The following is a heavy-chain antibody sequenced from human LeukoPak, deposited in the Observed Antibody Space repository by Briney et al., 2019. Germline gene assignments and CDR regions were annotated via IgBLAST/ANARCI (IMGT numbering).Heavy chain of an antibody. D-gene: IGHD1-14*01. V-gene: IGHV4-4*02. Sequence: SSETLSLTCTVSLDSTTSNFWSWVRQPPGKGLEWIGEIHRSGSPNYNPSLQSRVTISIDRSRNQIVLELSSVTAADTAFYYCAREILGGLNPGAYWGQGTLVTVSS. CDR1: LDSTTSNF. CDR2: IHRSGSP. CDR3: AREILGGLNPGAY. J-gene: IGHJ4*02.